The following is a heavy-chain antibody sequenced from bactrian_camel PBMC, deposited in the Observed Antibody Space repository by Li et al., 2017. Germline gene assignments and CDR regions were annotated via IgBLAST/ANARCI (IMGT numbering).Heavy chain of an antibody. CDR1: GSPISGKC. CDR2: IYYGGAAGDST. D-gene: IGHD1*01. CDR3: AAELSFGEPWFRPSAYRY. V-gene: IGHV3-3*01. Sequence: HVQLVESGGGSVQAGGSLRLSCADSGSPISGKCMAWFRQAGGKERELAAVIYYGGAAGDSTYYADSVKGRFIISQDHAKNTVYLQMNSLKPEDTAMYYCAAELSFGEPWFRPSAYRYWGQGTQVTV. J-gene: IGHJ4*01.